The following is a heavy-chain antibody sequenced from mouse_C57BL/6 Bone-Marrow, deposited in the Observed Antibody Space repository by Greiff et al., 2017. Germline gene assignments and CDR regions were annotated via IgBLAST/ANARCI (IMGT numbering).Heavy chain of an antibody. V-gene: IGHV1-61*01. D-gene: IGHD1-1*01. Sequence: QVQLQQPGAELVRPGSSVKLSCKASGYTFTSYWMDWVKQRPGQGLEWIGNIYPSDSETHYNQKFKDKATLTVDKSSSTAYMQLSSLTSEDSAVYYCARFSTTVVADYWGQGTTLTVSS. CDR1: GYTFTSYW. CDR2: IYPSDSET. J-gene: IGHJ2*01. CDR3: ARFSTTVVADY.